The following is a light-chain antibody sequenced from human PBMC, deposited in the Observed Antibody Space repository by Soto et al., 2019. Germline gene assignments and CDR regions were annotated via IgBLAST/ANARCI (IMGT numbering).Light chain of an antibody. CDR1: GSNIGSNF. CDR3: AGWDDSLRGWV. CDR2: SNN. V-gene: IGLV1-47*02. J-gene: IGLJ3*02. Sequence: QSVLTQPPSASGTPGQRVTISCSGGGSNIGSNFVNWYQQLPGTAPKLLIYSNNQRPSGVPGRFSGSKSGTAASLAISGLRSDDEADYYCAGWDDSLRGWVFGGGTKLTVL.